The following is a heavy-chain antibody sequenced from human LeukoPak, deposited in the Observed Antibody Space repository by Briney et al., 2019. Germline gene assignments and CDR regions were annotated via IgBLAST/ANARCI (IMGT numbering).Heavy chain of an antibody. J-gene: IGHJ6*04. CDR2: ISTDENDR. V-gene: IGHV3-30*04. Sequence: GGSLRLSCTASGLTFSNYVMHWVRQAPGKGLEWVTVISTDENDRRYADSVKGRFTISRDNSKKTVFLQMNSLRSNDTAVYYCAELGITMIGGVWGKGTTVTISS. CDR3: AELGITMIGGV. D-gene: IGHD3-10*02. CDR1: GLTFSNYV.